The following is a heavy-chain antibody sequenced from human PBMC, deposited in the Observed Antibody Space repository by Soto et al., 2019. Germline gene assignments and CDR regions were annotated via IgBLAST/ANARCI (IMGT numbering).Heavy chain of an antibody. CDR3: GRGDGLWPYYYYGMDV. J-gene: IGHJ6*02. D-gene: IGHD3-9*01. Sequence: SETLSLTCAVYGGSFSGYYWSWIRQPPGKGLEWIGEINHSGSTNYNPSLKSRVTISVDTSKNQFSLKLSSVTAADTAVFYCGRGDGLWPYYYYGMDVWGQGTTVTVSS. CDR2: INHSGST. V-gene: IGHV4-34*01. CDR1: GGSFSGYY.